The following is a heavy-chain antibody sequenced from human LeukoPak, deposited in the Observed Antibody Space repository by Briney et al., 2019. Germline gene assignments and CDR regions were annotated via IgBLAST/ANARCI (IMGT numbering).Heavy chain of an antibody. Sequence: GGSLRLSCAASGFTFSSYAMSWVRQAPGKGLEWVAVISYDGSNKLYADSVKGRFTISRDNSKNTLFVQMNCLRAEDTAVYYCGKDGHGNGWSRVYYFDYWGQGTLVTVSS. V-gene: IGHV3-30*18. J-gene: IGHJ4*02. CDR2: ISYDGSNK. CDR1: GFTFSSYA. CDR3: GKDGHGNGWSRVYYFDY. D-gene: IGHD6-19*01.